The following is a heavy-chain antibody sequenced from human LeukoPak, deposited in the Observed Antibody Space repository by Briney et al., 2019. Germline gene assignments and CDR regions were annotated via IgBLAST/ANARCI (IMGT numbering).Heavy chain of an antibody. CDR1: GYTFTGYY. CDR2: INPNSGGT. V-gene: IGHV1-2*02. Sequence: ASVKVSCKASGYTFTGYYMHWVRQAPGQGLEWMGWINPNSGGTNYARKFQGRVTMTRDTSISTAYMELSRLRSDDTAVYYCARAYPPIAVAGTFDYWGQGTLVTVSS. D-gene: IGHD6-19*01. J-gene: IGHJ4*02. CDR3: ARAYPPIAVAGTFDY.